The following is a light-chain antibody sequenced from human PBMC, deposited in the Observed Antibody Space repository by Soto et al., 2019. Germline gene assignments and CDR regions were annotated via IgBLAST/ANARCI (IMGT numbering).Light chain of an antibody. CDR2: EVS. CDR1: RSAGAW. Sequence: DIQMTQSPSTLSASVGDRVTITCRASRSAGAWLAWYQQKPGKAPKLLIYEVSRLHSGVPSRFSAGGSETEFSLTIDSLQHDDFAIYYCQQFNSVPYTFCPGTKVEIK. J-gene: IGKJ2*01. V-gene: IGKV1-5*03. CDR3: QQFNSVPYT.